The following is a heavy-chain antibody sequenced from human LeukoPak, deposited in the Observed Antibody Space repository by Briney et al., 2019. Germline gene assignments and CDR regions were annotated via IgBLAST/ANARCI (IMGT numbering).Heavy chain of an antibody. CDR3: ARSDCSSTSCYHSDY. Sequence: TGGSLRLSCAASGFTLSTYSMNWVRQAPGKGLEWVSSISSGSSYIYYADSVKGRFTISRDNAKNSLYLQMNSLRAEDTAVYYCARSDCSSTSCYHSDYWGQGTLVTVSS. J-gene: IGHJ4*02. CDR1: GFTLSTYS. CDR2: ISSGSSYI. D-gene: IGHD2-2*01. V-gene: IGHV3-21*01.